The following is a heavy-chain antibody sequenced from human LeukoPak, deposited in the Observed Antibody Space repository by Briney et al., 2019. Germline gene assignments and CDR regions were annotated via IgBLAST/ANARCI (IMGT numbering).Heavy chain of an antibody. J-gene: IGHJ4*02. CDR3: ARGTTASLGGSSPSDY. CDR2: IYSGGST. Sequence: GGSLRLSCAASGFTVSSNYMSWVRQAPGKGLEWVSVIYSGGSTYYADSVKGRFTISRDNSKNTLYLQMNSLRAEDTAVYYCARGTTASLGGSSPSDYWGQGTLVTVSS. D-gene: IGHD1-26*01. CDR1: GFTVSSNY. V-gene: IGHV3-53*01.